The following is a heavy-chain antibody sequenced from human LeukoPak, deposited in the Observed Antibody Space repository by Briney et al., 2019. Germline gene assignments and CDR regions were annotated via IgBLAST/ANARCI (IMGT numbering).Heavy chain of an antibody. Sequence: GGSLRLSCAASGFTFSSYGMHWVRQAPGKGLEWVAFIRYDGSNKYYADSVKGRFTISRDNSKNTLYLQMNSLRAEDTAVYYCAKPEILDDSEAFDCWGQGTLVTVSS. D-gene: IGHD1-14*01. CDR1: GFTFSSYG. V-gene: IGHV3-30*02. CDR2: IRYDGSNK. CDR3: AKPEILDDSEAFDC. J-gene: IGHJ4*02.